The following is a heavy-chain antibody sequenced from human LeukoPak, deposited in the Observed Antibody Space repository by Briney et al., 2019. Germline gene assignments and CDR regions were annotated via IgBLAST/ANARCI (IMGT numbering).Heavy chain of an antibody. V-gene: IGHV3-53*01. J-gene: IGHJ4*02. D-gene: IGHD1-26*01. Sequence: PGGSLRLSCAVSGFTVSGDYMSWVRQAPGKGLEWVSVIYSGGATYYADSVKGRFTISRDNSKNTLYLQMNSLRAEDTAVYYCAKNSLGWELLYFDYWGQGTLVTVSS. CDR3: AKNSLGWELLYFDY. CDR1: GFTVSGDY. CDR2: IYSGGAT.